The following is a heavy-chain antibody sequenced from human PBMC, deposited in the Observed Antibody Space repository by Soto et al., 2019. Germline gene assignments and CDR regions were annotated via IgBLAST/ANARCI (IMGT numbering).Heavy chain of an antibody. CDR1: GYTFTSYD. CDR2: MNPNSGNT. CDR3: ARGPSSTGYYYYYMDV. Sequence: ASVKVSCKASGYTFTSYDINWLLQATGQGLEWMGWMNPNSGNTGYAQKFQGRVTMTRNTSISTAYMELSSLRSEDTAVYYCARGPSSTGYYYYYMDVWGKGTTVTVSS. J-gene: IGHJ6*03. D-gene: IGHD4-17*01. V-gene: IGHV1-8*01.